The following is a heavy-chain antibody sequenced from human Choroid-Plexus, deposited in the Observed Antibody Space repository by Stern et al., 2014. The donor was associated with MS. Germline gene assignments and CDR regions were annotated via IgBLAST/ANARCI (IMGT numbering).Heavy chain of an antibody. D-gene: IGHD3-3*01. CDR1: GYIFTGYY. V-gene: IGHV1-2*02. CDR2: INPNTGGT. Sequence: VQLEESGAEVKKPGASVTVSCKTAGYIFTGYYIHWVRQAPGQGLEWMGWINPNTGGTKYAQKFQGRVTMSRDTSISTAYVELSSLTSDDTAVYYCARDQRGITIFGVVTDYYYLGMDVWGQGTTVTVSS. J-gene: IGHJ6*02. CDR3: ARDQRGITIFGVVTDYYYLGMDV.